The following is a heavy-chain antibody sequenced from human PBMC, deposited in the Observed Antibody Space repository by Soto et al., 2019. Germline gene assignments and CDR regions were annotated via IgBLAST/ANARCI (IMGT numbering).Heavy chain of an antibody. CDR2: INYRGTT. CDR3: ARLVACSGGSCRFDP. J-gene: IGHJ5*02. V-gene: IGHV4-39*01. Sequence: QLQLQESGPGLVTPSETLSLTCTVSGGSISSSNYYWAWIRQPPGKGLEWIGSINYRGTTYYIASLKSRVIISIDTSKNQFSLRLNSVTAADTAVYYCARLVACSGGSCRFDPWGQGTLGTVSS. D-gene: IGHD2-15*01. CDR1: GGSISSSNYY.